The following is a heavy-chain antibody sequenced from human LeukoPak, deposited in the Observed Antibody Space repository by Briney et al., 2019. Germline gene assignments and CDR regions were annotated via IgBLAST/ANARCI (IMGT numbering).Heavy chain of an antibody. CDR2: IGTAGDT. CDR3: ARGGLHDISSSGPGAFDI. CDR1: GFTFSSYD. D-gene: IGHD6-13*01. V-gene: IGHV3-13*01. Sequence: SGGSLRLSCAASGFTFSSYDMHWVRQATGKGLEWVSAIGTAGDTYYPGSVKGRFTISRENAKNSLYLQMNSLRAGDTAVYYCARGGLHDISSSGPGAFDIWGQGTMVTVSS. J-gene: IGHJ3*02.